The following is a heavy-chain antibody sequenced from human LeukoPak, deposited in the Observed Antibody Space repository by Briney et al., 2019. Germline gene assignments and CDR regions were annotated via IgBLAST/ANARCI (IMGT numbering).Heavy chain of an antibody. D-gene: IGHD3-10*01. CDR1: GYSLSRGYY. Sequence: PSETLSLTCAVSGYSLSRGYYWGWIRQPPGKGLEWIGSIYHSVSTYYNPSLNSRVTISVDTSKNQFSLKLSSVTAADTAVYYCARIALRGYWGQGTLVTVSS. V-gene: IGHV4-38-2*01. CDR2: IYHSVST. J-gene: IGHJ4*02. CDR3: ARIALRGY.